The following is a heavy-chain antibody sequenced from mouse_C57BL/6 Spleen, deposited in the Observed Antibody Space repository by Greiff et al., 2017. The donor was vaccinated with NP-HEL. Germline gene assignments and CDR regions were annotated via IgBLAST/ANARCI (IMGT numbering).Heavy chain of an antibody. D-gene: IGHD2-1*01. CDR1: GYTFTSYW. CDR2: IYPGSGST. CDR3: ARSGGNYDYAMDY. V-gene: IGHV1-55*01. J-gene: IGHJ4*01. Sequence: VQLVESGAELVKPGASVKMSCKASGYTFTSYWITWVKQRPGQGLEWIGDIYPGSGSTNYNEKFKSKATLTVDTSSSTAYMQLSSLTSEDSAVYYCARSGGNYDYAMDYWGQGTSVTVSS.